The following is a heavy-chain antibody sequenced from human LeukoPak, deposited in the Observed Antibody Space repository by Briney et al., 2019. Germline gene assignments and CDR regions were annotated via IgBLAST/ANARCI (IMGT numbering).Heavy chain of an antibody. CDR1: GFTFSTYS. CDR2: ISGSGAST. D-gene: IGHD1-14*01. J-gene: IGHJ3*02. CDR3: AKVAGREPRRGAFDI. V-gene: IGHV3-23*01. Sequence: PGGSLRLSCAASGFTFSTYSMSWVRQAPGKGLEWVSDISGSGASTYSADSVKGRFTISRDNSKNALYLQMNSLRAEDTAVYYCAKVAGREPRRGAFDIWGQGTMVTVSS.